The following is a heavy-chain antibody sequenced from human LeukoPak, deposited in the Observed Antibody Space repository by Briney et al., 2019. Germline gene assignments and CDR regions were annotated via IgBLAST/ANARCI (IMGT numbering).Heavy chain of an antibody. D-gene: IGHD3-10*01. Sequence: SVKVSCKSSGGSFDSYAVSWVRQAPGQGLEWMGRIIPSIGRTNYAQNFQGRVSITADKYTGTAYLAVSSLRGDDTAVYYCARGQFGGVAADPFDHWGQGNLVIVSS. CDR1: GGSFDSYA. CDR3: ARGQFGGVAADPFDH. J-gene: IGHJ5*02. V-gene: IGHV1-69*04. CDR2: IIPSIGRT.